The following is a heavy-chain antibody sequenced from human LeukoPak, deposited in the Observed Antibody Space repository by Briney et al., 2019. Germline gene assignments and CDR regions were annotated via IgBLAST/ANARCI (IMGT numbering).Heavy chain of an antibody. J-gene: IGHJ6*02. D-gene: IGHD3-10*01. CDR3: AREARIKGYYGSGSYKGMDV. Sequence: ASVKVSCKASGYTFTGYYMHWVRQAPGQGLEWMGWINPNSGGTNYAQKFQGRVTMTRDTSISTAYMKLSRLRSDDTAVYYCAREARIKGYYGSGSYKGMDVWGQGTTVTVSS. CDR2: INPNSGGT. CDR1: GYTFTGYY. V-gene: IGHV1-2*02.